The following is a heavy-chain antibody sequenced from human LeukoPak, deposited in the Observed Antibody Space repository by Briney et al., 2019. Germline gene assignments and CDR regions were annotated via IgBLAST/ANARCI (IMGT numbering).Heavy chain of an antibody. CDR1: GFTFSSYS. J-gene: IGHJ4*02. CDR3: ARVMRSGSPFDY. D-gene: IGHD1-26*01. V-gene: IGHV3-21*01. Sequence: GGSLRLSCAASGFTFSSYSMNWVRQAPGKGLEWVSSISSSSSYIYYADSVKGRFTISRDNAKNSLYLQMNSLRAEDTAVYYCARVMRSGSPFDYWRQGTLVTVSS. CDR2: ISSSSSYI.